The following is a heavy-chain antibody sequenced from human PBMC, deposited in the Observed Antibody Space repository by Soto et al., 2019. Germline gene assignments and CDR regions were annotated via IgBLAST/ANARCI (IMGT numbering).Heavy chain of an antibody. CDR2: IYSGGST. J-gene: IGHJ6*04. CDR3: ARAKSPGRLLRAYYVMDV. D-gene: IGHD2-15*01. CDR1: GFTVSSNY. Sequence: SGGSLRHSCAASGFTVSSNYMSWVRQAPGKGLEWVSVIYSGGSTYYADSVKGRFTISRDNSKNTLYLQMNSLRAEDTAVYYCARAKSPGRLLRAYYVMDVCGKGTTVTVSS. V-gene: IGHV3-53*01.